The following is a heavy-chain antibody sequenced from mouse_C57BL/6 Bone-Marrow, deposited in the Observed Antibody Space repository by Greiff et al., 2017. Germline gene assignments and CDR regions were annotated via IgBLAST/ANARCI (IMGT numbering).Heavy chain of an antibody. CDR3: TYYDYRDY. CDR2: IDPENGDT. CDR1: GFNIKDDY. V-gene: IGHV14-4*01. Sequence: EVQLVESGAELVRPGASVKLSCTASGFNIKDDYMHWVKQRPEQGLEWIGWIDPENGDTEYASKFQGKATITADTSSNTAYLQLSSLTSEDTAVYYCTYYDYRDYWGQGTSVTVSS. J-gene: IGHJ4*01. D-gene: IGHD2-4*01.